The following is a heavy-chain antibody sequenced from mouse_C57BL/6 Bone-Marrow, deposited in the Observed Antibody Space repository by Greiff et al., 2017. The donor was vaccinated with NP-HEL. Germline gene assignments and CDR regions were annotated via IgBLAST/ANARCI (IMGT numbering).Heavy chain of an antibody. Sequence: QVQLQQSGPELVKPGASVKISCKASGYAFSSSWMNWVKQRPGKGLEWIGRIYPGDGGTNYNGTFKGKATLTADKSSSTAYMQLSSLTSEDSAVYFCARLPIYYGNFDYWGQGTTLTVSS. D-gene: IGHD2-1*01. CDR1: GYAFSSSW. J-gene: IGHJ2*01. CDR2: IYPGDGGT. V-gene: IGHV1-82*01. CDR3: ARLPIYYGNFDY.